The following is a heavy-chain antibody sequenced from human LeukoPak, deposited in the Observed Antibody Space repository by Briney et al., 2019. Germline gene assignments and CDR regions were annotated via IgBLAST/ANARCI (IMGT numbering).Heavy chain of an antibody. CDR1: GDSVPSNSAA. CDR3: AREEGSCDILTGYHDAFDI. CDR2: TYYRSKWYN. J-gene: IGHJ3*02. D-gene: IGHD3-9*01. Sequence: SQTLSLTCAISGDSVPSNSAAWNWIRQSPSRGLEWLGRTYYRSKWYNDYAVSVKSRITINPDTSKNQFSLQLNSVTPEDTAVYYCAREEGSCDILTGYHDAFDIWGQGTMVTVSS. V-gene: IGHV6-1*01.